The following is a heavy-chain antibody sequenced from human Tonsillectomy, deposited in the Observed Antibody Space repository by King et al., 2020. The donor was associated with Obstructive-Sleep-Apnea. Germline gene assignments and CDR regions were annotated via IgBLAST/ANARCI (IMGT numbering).Heavy chain of an antibody. CDR2: IIWNRGNI. CDR1: GFNLYDYA. D-gene: IGHD1-26*01. V-gene: IGHV3-9*01. Sequence: VQLVESGGGLVQPGRSLRLSCAASGFNLYDYAMHWVRQVPGKGLEWVSGIIWNRGNIGYVDSVKGRFTITRDNAKNSLYLQMNSLRAEDTALYYCAKDMGFDTGGGFDYWGQGALVTVFS. J-gene: IGHJ4*02. CDR3: AKDMGFDTGGGFDY.